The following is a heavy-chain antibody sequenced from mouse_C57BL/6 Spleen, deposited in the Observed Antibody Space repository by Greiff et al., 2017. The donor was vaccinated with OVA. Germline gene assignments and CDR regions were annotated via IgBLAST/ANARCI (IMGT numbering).Heavy chain of an antibody. V-gene: IGHV5-4*03. CDR1: GFTFSSYA. CDR2: ISDGGSYT. CDR3: ARGHGGYFDY. Sequence: EVKLVESGGGLVKPGGSLKLSCAASGFTFSSYAMSWVRQTPEKRLEWVATISDGGSYTYYPDNVKGRFTISRDNAKNNLYLQMSHLKSEDTAMYYCARGHGGYFDYWGQGTTLTVAS. J-gene: IGHJ2*01.